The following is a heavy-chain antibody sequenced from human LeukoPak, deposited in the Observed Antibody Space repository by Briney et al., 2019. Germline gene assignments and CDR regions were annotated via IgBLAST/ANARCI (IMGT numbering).Heavy chain of an antibody. J-gene: IGHJ5*02. CDR1: GGTFSSYA. CDR2: IIPIFGTA. CDR3: ARENQLLGGFDP. D-gene: IGHD2-2*01. Sequence: ASVKVSCKASGGTFSSYAISWVRQAPGQGLEWMGGIIPIFGTANYAQKFQGRVTITTDESTSTAYMELSSLRSEDTAVYYCARENQLLGGFDPWGQGTLVTVSS. V-gene: IGHV1-69*05.